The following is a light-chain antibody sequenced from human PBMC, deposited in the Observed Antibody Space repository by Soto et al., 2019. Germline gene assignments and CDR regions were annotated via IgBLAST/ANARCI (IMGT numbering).Light chain of an antibody. J-gene: IGKJ3*01. CDR1: QTLFYTSSNNTY. V-gene: IGKV4-1*01. Sequence: DIVMTQSPDSLALSLGERATIHCKSSQTLFYTSSNNTYLAWYQQRPGQPPKLLIYWASDRESGVPNRFSGSGSGTDFTLTISGLQAEDVALYYCQQYLSTPFTFGPGTRLDI. CDR2: WAS. CDR3: QQYLSTPFT.